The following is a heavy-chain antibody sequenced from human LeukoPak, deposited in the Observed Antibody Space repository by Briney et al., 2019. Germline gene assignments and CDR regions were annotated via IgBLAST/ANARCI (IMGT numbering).Heavy chain of an antibody. CDR1: GGSISSSSYY. CDR3: ARRPYFGDYGYFDL. CDR2: IYYSGST. D-gene: IGHD4-17*01. Sequence: SETLSLTCTVSGGSISSSSYYWGWIRQPPGKGLEWIGSIYYSGSTYYNPSLKSRVTISVDTSKNQFSLKLSSVTAADTAVYYCARRPYFGDYGYFDLWGRGTLVTVSS. J-gene: IGHJ2*01. V-gene: IGHV4-39*01.